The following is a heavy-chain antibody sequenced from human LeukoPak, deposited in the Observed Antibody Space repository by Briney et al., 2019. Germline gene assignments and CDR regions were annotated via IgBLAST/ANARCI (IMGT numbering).Heavy chain of an antibody. CDR3: ARVGSRYDFWSGYLDY. D-gene: IGHD3-3*01. Sequence: GASVKVSCKASGYTFTSYGISWVRQAPGQGLEWMGWISAYNGNTNYAQKLQGRVTMTTDTSTSTAYMELRSLRSDDTAVYYCARVGSRYDFWSGYLDYWGQGTLVTVSS. J-gene: IGHJ4*02. V-gene: IGHV1-18*01. CDR2: ISAYNGNT. CDR1: GYTFTSYG.